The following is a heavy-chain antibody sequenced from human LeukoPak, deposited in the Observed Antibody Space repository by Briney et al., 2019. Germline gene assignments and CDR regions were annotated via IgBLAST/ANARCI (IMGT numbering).Heavy chain of an antibody. CDR3: ARDLPTGQYLNYWYFDL. CDR1: GGSTSSSSYY. CDR2: IYYRGST. Sequence: SETLSLTCTVSGGSTSSSSYYWGWIRQPPGKGLDWIGSIYYRGSTYYNPSLKSRVTISVDTSKNQFSLKLSSVTAADTAVYYCARDLPTGQYLNYWYFDLWGRGTLVTVSS. J-gene: IGHJ2*01. V-gene: IGHV4-39*07. D-gene: IGHD2-2*01.